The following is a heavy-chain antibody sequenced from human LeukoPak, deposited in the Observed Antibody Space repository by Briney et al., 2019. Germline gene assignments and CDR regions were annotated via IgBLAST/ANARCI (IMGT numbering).Heavy chain of an antibody. V-gene: IGHV3-23*01. D-gene: IGHD6-19*01. CDR1: GFTINTFT. CDR2: IRGAEGGT. CDR3: AKAFSSGWSPFDY. Sequence: WGSLRRSCSAYGFTINTFTMNWLPQAPGNELKGVSTIRGAEGGTYYADSVKGRFTISRDNFENTLYLQMNYLREEDTALYYCAKAFSSGWSPFDYWGQGALVTVSS. J-gene: IGHJ4*02.